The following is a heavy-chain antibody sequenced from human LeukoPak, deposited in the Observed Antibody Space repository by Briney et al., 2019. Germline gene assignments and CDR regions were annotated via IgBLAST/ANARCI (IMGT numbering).Heavy chain of an antibody. V-gene: IGHV1-18*04. Sequence: GASVKASCKASGYTFTGYFIHWVRQAPGQGLEWMGWISAYNGNTNYAQKLQGRVTMTTDTSTSTAYMELRSLRSDDTAVYYCARERGLDTVPTGHWGQGTLVTVSS. CDR3: ARERGLDTVPTGH. CDR2: ISAYNGNT. CDR1: GYTFTGYF. D-gene: IGHD4-17*01. J-gene: IGHJ4*02.